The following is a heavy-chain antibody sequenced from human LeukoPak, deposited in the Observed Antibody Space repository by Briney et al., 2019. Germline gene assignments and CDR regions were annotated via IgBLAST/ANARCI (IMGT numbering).Heavy chain of an antibody. D-gene: IGHD5-18*01. CDR2: ISGSGGST. J-gene: IGHJ4*02. V-gene: IGHV3-23*01. CDR1: AFTFSSYA. Sequence: QPGGSLRLSCAASAFTFSSYAMSWVRQAPGKGLEWVSAISGSGGSTYYADSVKGRFTISRDNSKNTLYLQMNSLRAEDTAVYYCAKDYGYSYGLGFDYWGQGTLVTVSS. CDR3: AKDYGYSYGLGFDY.